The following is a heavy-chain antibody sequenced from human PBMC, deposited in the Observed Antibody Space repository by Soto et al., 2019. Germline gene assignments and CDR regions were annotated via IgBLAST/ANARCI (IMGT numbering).Heavy chain of an antibody. CDR3: ARIGVPVVVVPAASTRNWFDP. V-gene: IGHV1-2*02. D-gene: IGHD2-2*01. Sequence: GASVKVSCKASGYTFTGYYMHWVRQAPGQGXEWMGWINPNSGGTNYAQKFQGRVTMTRDTSISTAYMELSRLRSDDTAVYYCARIGVPVVVVPAASTRNWFDPWGQGTLVTVSS. J-gene: IGHJ5*02. CDR2: INPNSGGT. CDR1: GYTFTGYY.